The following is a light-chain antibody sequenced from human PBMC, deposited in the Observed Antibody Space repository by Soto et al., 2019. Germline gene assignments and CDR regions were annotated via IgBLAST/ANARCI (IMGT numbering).Light chain of an antibody. CDR2: DVS. Sequence: QSALTQPASVSGSPGQSITISCTGTSSDVGGYNYVSWYQQHPGKAPKLMIYDVSNRPSGVSNRFSGSKSGNTASLTISGLQAEDEAEYYCSSYTSSSPHVVFCGGTQLTVL. J-gene: IGLJ2*01. CDR3: SSYTSSSPHVV. CDR1: SSDVGGYNY. V-gene: IGLV2-14*01.